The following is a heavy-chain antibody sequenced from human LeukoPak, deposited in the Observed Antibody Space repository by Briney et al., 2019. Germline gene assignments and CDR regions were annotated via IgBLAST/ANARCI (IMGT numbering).Heavy chain of an antibody. CDR2: IYISGRT. CDR1: GGSISSYY. V-gene: IGHV4-59*01. J-gene: IGHJ4*02. CDR3: ARSPSKNDYDC. D-gene: IGHD1-1*01. Sequence: SETLSLTCTVSGGSISSYYWSWIRQPPGQGLEWIGYIYISGRTNYKHYLKSRVTISTDASKRQFSLKLSSVTAADTAVYYCARSPSKNDYDCWGQVTLVSVSS.